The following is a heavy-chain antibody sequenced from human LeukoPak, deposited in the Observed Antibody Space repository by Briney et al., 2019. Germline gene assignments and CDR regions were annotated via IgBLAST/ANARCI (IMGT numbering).Heavy chain of an antibody. CDR2: INPTSGGT. CDR1: GDTFTEFY. CDR3: VRFSGSSNFDS. Sequence: ASVKVSCKTSGDTFTEFYIHWLRQVSGQGLEWMGWINPTSGGTNYAQKFQGRVTMTRDTSISTAYMDLSRLTSDDTAVFYCVRFSGSSNFDSWGQGTLVTVSS. V-gene: IGHV1-2*02. D-gene: IGHD1-26*01. J-gene: IGHJ4*02.